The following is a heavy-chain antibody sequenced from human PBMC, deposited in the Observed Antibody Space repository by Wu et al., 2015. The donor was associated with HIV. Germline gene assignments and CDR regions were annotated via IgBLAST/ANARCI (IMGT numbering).Heavy chain of an antibody. V-gene: IGHV1-69*01. D-gene: IGHD3-22*01. CDR1: GYTFTGYY. Sequence: QVQLVQSGAEVKKPGASVKVSCKASGYTFTGYYMHWVRQAPGQGLEWMGGIIPIFDSTNHAQKFQGRVTITADELTSTAYMELSSLRSEDTAVYYCAREGAVSGYHKGSFDYWGQGTLVTVSS. CDR3: AREGAVSGYHKGSFDY. J-gene: IGHJ4*02. CDR2: IIPIFDST.